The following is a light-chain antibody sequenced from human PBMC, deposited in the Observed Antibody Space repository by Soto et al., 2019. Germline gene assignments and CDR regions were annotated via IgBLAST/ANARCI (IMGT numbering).Light chain of an antibody. CDR1: QSVSSSY. Sequence: IVLTQFPGTLSLSPGERATLSCRASQSVSSSYLAWYQQKPGQAPRLLIYGASSRATGIPDRFSGSGSGTDFTLTISRLEPEDFAVYYCQQYGSSRTFGQGTKVEIK. CDR3: QQYGSSRT. J-gene: IGKJ1*01. V-gene: IGKV3-20*01. CDR2: GAS.